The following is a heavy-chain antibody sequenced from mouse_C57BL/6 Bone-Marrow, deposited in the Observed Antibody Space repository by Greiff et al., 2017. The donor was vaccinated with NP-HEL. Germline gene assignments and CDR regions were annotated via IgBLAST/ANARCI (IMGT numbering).Heavy chain of an antibody. Sequence: VKVVESGAELVKPGASVKLSCKASGYTFTEYTIHWVKQRSGQGLEWIGWFYPGSGSIKYNEKFKDKATLTADKSSSTVYMELSRLTSEDSAVYFCARHEDRGNWDYFDYWGQGTTLTVSS. CDR3: ARHEDRGNWDYFDY. CDR1: GYTFTEYT. J-gene: IGHJ2*01. V-gene: IGHV1-62-2*01. CDR2: FYPGSGSI. D-gene: IGHD4-1*01.